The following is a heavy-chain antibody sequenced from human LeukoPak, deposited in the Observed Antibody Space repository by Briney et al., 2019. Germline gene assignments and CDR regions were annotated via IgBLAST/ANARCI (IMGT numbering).Heavy chain of an antibody. J-gene: IGHJ4*02. CDR3: ARGRDEYKGGNY. V-gene: IGHV4-34*01. Sequence: SETLSLTCAVYGGSFSGYYWSWTRQSSGKGLEWIGEIHPSGTTDYNPALKSRVTISTDTSQSQFSLKLTSVTAADTAVYYCARGRDEYKGGNYWGQGTLVTVSS. CDR1: GGSFSGYY. CDR2: IHPSGTT. D-gene: IGHD5-24*01.